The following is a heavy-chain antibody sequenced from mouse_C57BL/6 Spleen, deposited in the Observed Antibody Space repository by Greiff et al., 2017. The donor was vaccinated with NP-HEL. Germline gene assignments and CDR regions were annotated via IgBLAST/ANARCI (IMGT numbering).Heavy chain of an antibody. V-gene: IGHV1-52*01. Sequence: VQLQQPGAELVRPGSSVKLSCKASGYTFTSYWMHWVKQRPIQGLEWIGNIDPSDSETHYNQKFKDKATLTVDKSSSTAYMQLSSLTSEDSAVYYCARWFSPYAMDYWGQGTSVTVSS. D-gene: IGHD2-2*01. CDR3: ARWFSPYAMDY. CDR1: GYTFTSYW. CDR2: IDPSDSET. J-gene: IGHJ4*01.